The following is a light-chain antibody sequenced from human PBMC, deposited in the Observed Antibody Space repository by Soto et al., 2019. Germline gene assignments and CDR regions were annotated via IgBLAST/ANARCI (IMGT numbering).Light chain of an antibody. J-gene: IGKJ2*01. V-gene: IGKV3-20*01. CDR1: QSVSSSY. Sequence: EIVLTKSPGTLYLSPGERATLSCRASQSVSSSYLAWYQQKPGQAPRLLIYGASSRATGIPDRFSGSGSGTDFTLTISRLEPEDFAVYYCLQYGSSPYTFGQGTKLEI. CDR3: LQYGSSPYT. CDR2: GAS.